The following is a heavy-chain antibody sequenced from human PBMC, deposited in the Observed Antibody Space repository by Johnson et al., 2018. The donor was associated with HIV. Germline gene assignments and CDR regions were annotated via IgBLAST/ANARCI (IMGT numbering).Heavy chain of an antibody. CDR1: GITFNNAW. CDR2: IKSKFEGETT. J-gene: IGHJ3*02. CDR3: ARGGCSSTSCYIPDAFDI. V-gene: IGHV3-15*01. Sequence: MLLVESGGGLVKPGGSLTLSCAASGITFNNAWMSWVRQAPGKGLEWVGRIKSKFEGETTAYAAPVLGRFTLSRDDSKNTVYLQLDSLKSDDTAVYYCARGGCSSTSCYIPDAFDIWGQGTMVTVSS. D-gene: IGHD2-2*02.